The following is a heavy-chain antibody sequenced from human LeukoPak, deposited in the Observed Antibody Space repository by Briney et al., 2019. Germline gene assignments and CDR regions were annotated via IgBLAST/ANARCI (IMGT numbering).Heavy chain of an antibody. D-gene: IGHD3-10*01. V-gene: IGHV1-18*01. Sequence: ASVKVSCKASGYTFASYGISWVRQAPGQGLEWMGWISPLNANTNYAQKFQGRVTVTTDTSTTTAYMELRSLTSDDTAVYYCARDYYGSGGLYYSDHWGQGTLVTVSS. J-gene: IGHJ4*02. CDR2: ISPLNANT. CDR1: GYTFASYG. CDR3: ARDYYGSGGLYYSDH.